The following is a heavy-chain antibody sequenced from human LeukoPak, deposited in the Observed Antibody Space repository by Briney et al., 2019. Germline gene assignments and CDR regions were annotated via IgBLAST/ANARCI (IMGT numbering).Heavy chain of an antibody. D-gene: IGHD3-22*01. J-gene: IGHJ5*02. CDR3: ARDYDSSGYYPGRFDP. CDR2: IYSNGNA. Sequence: SETLSLACTVSGGSISSYYWFWIRQSAGKGLEWIGRIYSNGNANYNPSLESRVTMSVDTSKNQFSLKLTSMTAADTAVYYCARDYDSSGYYPGRFDPWGRGTLVTVSS. CDR1: GGSISSYY. V-gene: IGHV4-4*07.